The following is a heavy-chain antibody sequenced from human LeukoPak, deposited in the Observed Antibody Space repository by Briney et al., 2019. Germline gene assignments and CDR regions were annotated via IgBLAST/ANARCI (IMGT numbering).Heavy chain of an antibody. V-gene: IGHV3-21*01. D-gene: IGHD2-8*02. CDR1: GFTFSSYS. CDR3: ARRNTRGVYPYYYYYMDV. J-gene: IGHJ6*03. CDR2: ISSSSSYI. Sequence: GGSLRLSCAASGFTFSSYSMNWVRQAPGKGLEWVSSISSSSSYIYYADSVKGRFTISRDNAKNSLYLQMNSLRAEDTAVYYCARRNTRGVYPYYYYYMDVWGKGTTVTVSS.